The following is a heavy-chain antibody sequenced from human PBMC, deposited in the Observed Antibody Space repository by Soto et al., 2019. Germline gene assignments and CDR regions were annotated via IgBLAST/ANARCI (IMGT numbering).Heavy chain of an antibody. D-gene: IGHD2-2*03. CDR1: GSSLSSYS. CDR2: IHYNGNT. CDR3: AREGNLGRWIQPLDS. Sequence: QVQLQVSGPGLVKPSETLSLTCTVSGSSLSSYSWSWIRQPPGKGVEWIGNIHYNGNTKYSPSLKSRVTMSVDTSKNHFSLKLISVTTADTAVYFCAREGNLGRWIQPLDSWGQGTLVTVSS. V-gene: IGHV4-59*01. J-gene: IGHJ4*02.